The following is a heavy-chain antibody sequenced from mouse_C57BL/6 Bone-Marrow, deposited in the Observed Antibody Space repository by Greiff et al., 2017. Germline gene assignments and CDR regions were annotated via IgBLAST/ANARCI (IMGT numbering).Heavy chain of an antibody. CDR2: IHPSDSDT. V-gene: IGHV1-74*01. J-gene: IGHJ3*01. CDR3: ARSAGSSYAWFAY. D-gene: IGHD1-1*01. Sequence: QVQLQQPGAELVKPGASVKVSCKASGYTFTSYWMHWVTQRPGQGLEWLGRIHPSDSDTNYKQKFKGKATLTVDNSSSTAYMQLSSLTSEDSAVYYCARSAGSSYAWFAYWGQGTLVTVSA. CDR1: GYTFTSYW.